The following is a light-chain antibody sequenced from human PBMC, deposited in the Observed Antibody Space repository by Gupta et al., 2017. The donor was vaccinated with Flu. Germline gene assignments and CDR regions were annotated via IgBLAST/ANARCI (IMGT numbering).Light chain of an antibody. CDR2: GNN. V-gene: IGLV1-44*01. Sequence: QSVLAQPPSASGTPGQRVTISCSGSSSNIGSNTVNWYQQVPGMDPQLLIYGNNKRRSGVPPRFSCSTSGASTALVTNRLQSAEEAAYYYSQWDDTKNDHVVFGTGTKLTVL. CDR1: SSNIGSNT. J-gene: IGLJ1*01. CDR3: SQWDDTKNDHVV.